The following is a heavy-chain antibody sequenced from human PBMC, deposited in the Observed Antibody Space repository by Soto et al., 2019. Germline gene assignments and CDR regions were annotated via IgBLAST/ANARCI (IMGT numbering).Heavy chain of an antibody. CDR1: GFTFSSYD. D-gene: IGHD6-19*01. V-gene: IGHV3-13*01. CDR3: ARGGRGGYGSNAFDI. J-gene: IGHJ3*02. CDR2: IGTAGDT. Sequence: EVQLVESGGGLVQPGGSLRLSCAASGFTFSSYDMHWVHQATGKGLEWVSAIGTAGDTYYPGSVKGRFTIYRENDKISLYLQMNSLRAGDTAVYYCARGGRGGYGSNAFDIWGQGTMVTVSS.